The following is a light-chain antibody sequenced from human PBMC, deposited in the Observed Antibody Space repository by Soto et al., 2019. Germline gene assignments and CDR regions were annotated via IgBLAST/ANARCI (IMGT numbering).Light chain of an antibody. CDR3: QQFNSYSWT. J-gene: IGKJ1*01. Sequence: DIQMTRSPSTLSASVGDRVTITCRASQSISSWLAWYQRKPGKAPKLLIYKASNLESGVPSRFSGSGSGTEFTLTISSLQADDFATYYCQQFNSYSWTFGQGTKVDIK. CDR1: QSISSW. CDR2: KAS. V-gene: IGKV1-5*03.